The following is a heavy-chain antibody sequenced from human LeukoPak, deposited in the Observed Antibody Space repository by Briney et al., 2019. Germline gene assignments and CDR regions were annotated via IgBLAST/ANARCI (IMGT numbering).Heavy chain of an antibody. V-gene: IGHV4-39*01. Sequence: PSETLSLTCTVSGDSISGKTYSWGWVRQPPGKGLEWIGYMYYSENTYYNPSLKSRVTISVDTSRIQFSLKLSSVTAADTAVYYCVRYRSGSNRFDYWGQGTLVTVSS. CDR2: MYYSENT. CDR3: VRYRSGSNRFDY. J-gene: IGHJ4*02. D-gene: IGHD6-19*01. CDR1: GDSISGKTYS.